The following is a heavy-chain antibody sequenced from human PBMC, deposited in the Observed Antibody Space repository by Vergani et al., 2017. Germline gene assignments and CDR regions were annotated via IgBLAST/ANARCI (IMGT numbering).Heavy chain of an antibody. V-gene: IGHV3-13*01. D-gene: IGHD3/OR15-3a*01. Sequence: EVQLLESGGGLVQPGGSLRLSCAASGFTFSSYAMSWVRQAPGKGLEWVSAIGTAGDTYYPGSVKGRFTISRENAKNSLYLQMNSLRAGDTAVYYCARGLWTGGQSWCTDYWGQGTLVTVSS. J-gene: IGHJ4*02. CDR2: IGTAGDT. CDR1: GFTFSSYA. CDR3: ARGLWTGGQSWCTDY.